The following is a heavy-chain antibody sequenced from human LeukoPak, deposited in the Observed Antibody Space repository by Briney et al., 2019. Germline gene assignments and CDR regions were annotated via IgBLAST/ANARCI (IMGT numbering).Heavy chain of an antibody. CDR1: GFTVSTNY. CDR2: IYSGGNT. D-gene: IGHD3-10*01. CDR3: AREVRGGISFDC. Sequence: PGGSLRLSCAASGFTVSTNYMSWVRQAPGKGLEWVSLIYSGGNTYYADSVKGRFIISRDSSRNTLYLQMNSLRAEDTAVYYCAREVRGGISFDCRGQGTLVTVSS. V-gene: IGHV3-66*01. J-gene: IGHJ4*02.